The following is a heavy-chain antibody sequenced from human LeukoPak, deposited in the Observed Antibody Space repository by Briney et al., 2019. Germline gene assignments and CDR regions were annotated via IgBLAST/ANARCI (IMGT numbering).Heavy chain of an antibody. J-gene: IGHJ4*02. CDR1: GFTFSSYA. CDR2: ISGSGADT. Sequence: PGGSLRLSCAASGFTFSSYALNWVRQAPGKGLEWVSVISGSGADTYYADSVKGRFTMSRDNSKNTLYLQMNSLRAEDTAVYYCAKESLRVLPAATFDYWGQGTLVTVSS. V-gene: IGHV3-23*01. CDR3: AKESLRVLPAATFDY. D-gene: IGHD2-2*01.